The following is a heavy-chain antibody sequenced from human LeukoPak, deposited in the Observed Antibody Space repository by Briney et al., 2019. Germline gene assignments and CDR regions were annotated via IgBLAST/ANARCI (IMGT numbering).Heavy chain of an antibody. CDR1: GFTFSSYW. V-gene: IGHV3-7*01. Sequence: GGSLRLSCAASGFTFSSYWMSWVRQAPGKGLEWVANIKRDESEKNYLDSVKGRFTISRDNAQNSLYLQMNGLRVEDTAVYYCTRRLDDWGQGTLVTVSS. D-gene: IGHD3-16*01. J-gene: IGHJ4*02. CDR3: TRRLDD. CDR2: IKRDESEK.